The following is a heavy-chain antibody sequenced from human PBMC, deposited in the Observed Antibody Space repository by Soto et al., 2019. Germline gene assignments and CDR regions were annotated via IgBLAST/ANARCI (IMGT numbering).Heavy chain of an antibody. CDR2: IYYSAST. CDR1: GGSISSYY. D-gene: IGHD3-22*01. J-gene: IGHJ5*02. CDR3: ARLKASSDVFNWFDR. V-gene: IGHV4-59*08. Sequence: SETLSLTCTVSGGSISSYYWGWIRQPPGKGLECIGYIYYSASTNNNPSLKGRVTISIDTSKSQLSLRLSSVTAADTAVYYCARLKASSDVFNWFDRWGQGTLVT.